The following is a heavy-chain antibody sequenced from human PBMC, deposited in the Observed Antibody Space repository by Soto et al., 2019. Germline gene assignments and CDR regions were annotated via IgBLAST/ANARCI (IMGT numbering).Heavy chain of an antibody. CDR3: ARGHYDLWSKYCGMDV. J-gene: IGHJ6*02. Sequence: ASVKVSCKASGYSFTTYDIYWVRQGTGQGLEWMGWMNPTSGHTGYAQKFQGRVTMTRDTSISAAYMELSSLRSDDTAVYYCARGHYDLWSKYCGMDVWGQGTTVTVSS. D-gene: IGHD3-3*01. V-gene: IGHV1-8*01. CDR1: GYSFTTYD. CDR2: MNPTSGHT.